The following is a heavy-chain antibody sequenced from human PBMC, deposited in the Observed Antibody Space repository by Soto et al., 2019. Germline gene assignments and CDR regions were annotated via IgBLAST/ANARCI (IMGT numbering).Heavy chain of an antibody. CDR3: AADRPSSAYLYYYYYGMDV. V-gene: IGHV1-58*01. CDR1: GFTFTSSA. J-gene: IGHJ6*02. Sequence: QMQLVQSGPEVKKPGTSVKVSCKASGFTFTSSAVQWVRQARGQRLEWIGWIVVGSGNTNYAQKFQERVTITRDIATSPAYIELSSLRSQDTAVYYCAADRPSSAYLYYYYYGMDVWGQGTTVTVSS. CDR2: IVVGSGNT. D-gene: IGHD3-16*01.